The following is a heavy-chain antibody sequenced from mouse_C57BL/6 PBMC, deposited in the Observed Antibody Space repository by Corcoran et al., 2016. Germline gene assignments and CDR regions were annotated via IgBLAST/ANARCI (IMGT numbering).Heavy chain of an antibody. Sequence: QIQLVQSGPELKKHGETVKISCKASGYTFTTYGMSWVKQAPGKGLKWMGWINPYSGVPTYADDFKGRFAFSLETSARTAYLQIDNLKDEDTATYFGARVLYYYLYARDCRRQGTSVTVSS. J-gene: IGHJ4*01. CDR2: INPYSGVP. CDR1: GYTFTTYG. CDR3: ARVLYYYLYARDC. D-gene: IGHD2-4*01. V-gene: IGHV9-3*01.